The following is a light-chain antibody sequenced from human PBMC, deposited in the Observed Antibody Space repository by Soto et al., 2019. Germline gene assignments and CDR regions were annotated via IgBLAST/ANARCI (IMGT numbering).Light chain of an antibody. Sequence: QSVLTQPRSVSGSPGQSVTISCTGTSSDVGAYNFVSWYQQNPGKAPKLIIYDVIKRPSGVPDRFSGSKSGNTASLTISGLQTGDEADYYCATWDSALSAGVFGGGTKLTVL. J-gene: IGLJ3*02. V-gene: IGLV2-11*01. CDR2: DVI. CDR3: ATWDSALSAGV. CDR1: SSDVGAYNF.